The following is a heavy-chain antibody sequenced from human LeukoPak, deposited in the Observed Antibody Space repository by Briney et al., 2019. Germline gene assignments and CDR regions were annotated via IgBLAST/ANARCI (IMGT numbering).Heavy chain of an antibody. CDR3: ARDDDEVGVRPFDY. D-gene: IGHD3-10*01. CDR1: GFTFSSYG. J-gene: IGHJ4*02. V-gene: IGHV3-30*03. CDR2: ISYDGSNK. Sequence: GGSLRLSCAASGFTFSSYGMHWVRQAPGKGLEWVAVISYDGSNKYYADSVKGRFTISRDNAKNSLYLQMNSLRAEDTAVYYCARDDDEVGVRPFDYWGQGTLVTVSS.